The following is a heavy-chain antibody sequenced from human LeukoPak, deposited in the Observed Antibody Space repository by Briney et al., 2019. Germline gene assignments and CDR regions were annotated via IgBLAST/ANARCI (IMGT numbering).Heavy chain of an antibody. D-gene: IGHD3-10*01. J-gene: IGHJ4*02. V-gene: IGHV3-74*03. CDR1: GFTFTRFW. CDR3: TRGGEEPLDY. Sequence: GGSLRLSCAASGFTFTRFWMHWVRQAAGKVVVWVSSINVWGDTTTYSDSEEGRFTISREENTLYLQINHLRVDDTAVYYCTRGGEEPLDYWGQGTLVTVSS. CDR2: INVWGDTT.